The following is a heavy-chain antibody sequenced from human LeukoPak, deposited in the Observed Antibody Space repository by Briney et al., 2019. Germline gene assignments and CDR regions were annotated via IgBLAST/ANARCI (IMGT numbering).Heavy chain of an antibody. V-gene: IGHV3-23*01. J-gene: IGHJ4*02. Sequence: GGSLRLSCAASGFTFSTYVMTWVRQAPGKGLEWVSSITGGGDFTYYADSVKGRFTISRDSSKNTLYLQMNSLRAGDTAIYYCARARGNYWFDYWGQGTLVTVSP. CDR3: ARARGNYWFDY. D-gene: IGHD1-7*01. CDR1: GFTFSTYV. CDR2: ITGGGDFT.